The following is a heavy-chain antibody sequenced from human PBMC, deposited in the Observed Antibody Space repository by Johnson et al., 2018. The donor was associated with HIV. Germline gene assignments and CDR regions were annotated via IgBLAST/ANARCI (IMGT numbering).Heavy chain of an antibody. CDR2: ISWNSGSI. Sequence: VQLVESGGVVVQPGGSLRLSCAASGFTFDDYAMHWVRQAPGKGLEWVSGISWNSGSIGYADSVKGRFTISRDNAKNSLYLQMNSLRAEDTAVYYCASLQDIVVVPAAIGAFDIWGQGTMVTVSS. CDR1: GFTFDDYA. CDR3: ASLQDIVVVPAAIGAFDI. J-gene: IGHJ3*02. D-gene: IGHD2-2*02. V-gene: IGHV3-9*01.